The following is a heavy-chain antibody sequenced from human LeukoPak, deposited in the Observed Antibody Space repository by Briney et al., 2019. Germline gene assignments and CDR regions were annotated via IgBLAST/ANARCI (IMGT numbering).Heavy chain of an antibody. CDR1: GFTFSDYY. J-gene: IGHJ6*03. Sequence: GGSLRLXCAASGFTFSDYYMSWIRQAPGKGLEWVSYISSSGSTIYYADSVKGRFTISRDNAKNSLYLQMNSLRAEDTAVYYCAKGSYYDFWSGYYYYYYMDVWGKGTTVTVPS. V-gene: IGHV3-11*04. D-gene: IGHD3-3*01. CDR2: ISSSGSTI. CDR3: AKGSYYDFWSGYYYYYYMDV.